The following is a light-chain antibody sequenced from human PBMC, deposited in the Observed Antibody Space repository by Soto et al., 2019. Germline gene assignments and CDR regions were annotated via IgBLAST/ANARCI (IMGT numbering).Light chain of an antibody. Sequence: QSALTQPASVSGSPGQSIAISCTGTSSDAVTYKYVSWYQQHPGKAPKLMIYEVSIRPSGVSDRFSGSKSGNTASLTISGLRPEDEAYYYCCSYAGSTTRVVFGGGTKVTVL. V-gene: IGLV2-14*01. CDR2: EVS. CDR3: CSYAGSTTRVV. CDR1: SSDAVTYKY. J-gene: IGLJ2*01.